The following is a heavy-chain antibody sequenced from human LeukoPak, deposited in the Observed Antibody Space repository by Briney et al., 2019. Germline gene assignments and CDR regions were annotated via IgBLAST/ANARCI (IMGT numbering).Heavy chain of an antibody. CDR1: GYTFTGYY. J-gene: IGHJ3*02. CDR2: INPNSGGT. D-gene: IGHD5-12*01. V-gene: IGHV1-2*04. CDR3: AREILGYSGYDSRAFDI. Sequence: ASVKVSCKASGYTFTGYYMHWVRQAPGQGLEWMGWINPNSGGTNYAQKFQGWVTMTRDTSIGTPYMELSRLRSDDTAVYYCAREILGYSGYDSRAFDIWGQGTMVTVSS.